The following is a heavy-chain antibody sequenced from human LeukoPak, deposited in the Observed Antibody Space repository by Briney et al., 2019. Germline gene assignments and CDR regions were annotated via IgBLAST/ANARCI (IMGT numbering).Heavy chain of an antibody. CDR3: ARGLVWFGELIRD. CDR2: ISSSGST. D-gene: IGHD3-10*01. Sequence: SETLSLTCTVSGDSISSGDYYWSWIRQPAGKGLEWIGRISSSGSTNYNPSLKSRVTISVDTSKNQFSLKLSSVTAADTAVYYCARGLVWFGELIRDWGQGTLVTVSS. V-gene: IGHV4-61*02. CDR1: GDSISSGDYY. J-gene: IGHJ4*02.